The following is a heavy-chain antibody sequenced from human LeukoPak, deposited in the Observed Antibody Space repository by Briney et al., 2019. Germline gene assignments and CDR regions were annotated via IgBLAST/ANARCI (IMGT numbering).Heavy chain of an antibody. CDR2: IYTSGST. V-gene: IGHV4-61*02. J-gene: IGHJ4*02. CDR1: GGSISSGSYY. Sequence: SQTLSLTCTVSGGSISSGSYYWSWIRQPAGKGLEWIGRIYTSGSTNYNPSLKSRVTISVDTSKNQFSLKLSSVTAADTAVYYCARAPNDMMYYFDYWGQGTLVTVSS. CDR3: ARAPNDMMYYFDY. D-gene: IGHD2-8*01.